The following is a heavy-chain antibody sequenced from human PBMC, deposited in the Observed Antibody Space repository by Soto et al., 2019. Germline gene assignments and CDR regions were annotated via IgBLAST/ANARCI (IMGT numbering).Heavy chain of an antibody. CDR3: ARDIVAVPAAKGRWFEP. CDR1: DGSISSYY. Sequence: SETLSLTCTVSDGSISSYYLSLIRQPPVKGLEWIGYIYYSGSTNYNPSLKSRVTISVDTSKNQFSLKLSSVTAADTAVYYCARDIVAVPAAKGRWFEPWGQGTLVTVSS. CDR2: IYYSGST. D-gene: IGHD2-2*01. V-gene: IGHV4-59*01. J-gene: IGHJ5*02.